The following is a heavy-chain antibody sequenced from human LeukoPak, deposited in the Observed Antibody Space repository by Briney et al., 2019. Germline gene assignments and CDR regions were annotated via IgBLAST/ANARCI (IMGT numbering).Heavy chain of an antibody. J-gene: IGHJ4*02. Sequence: SQTLSLTCTVSGGSISSGSHYWSWIRQPAGKGLEWIGRIYTSGSTNYNPSLKSRVTISVDTSKNQFSLKLSSVTAADTAVYYCARDPNYYDSSGYWGDYFDYWGQGTLVTVSS. CDR1: GGSISSGSHY. CDR3: ARDPNYYDSSGYWGDYFDY. V-gene: IGHV4-61*02. CDR2: IYTSGST. D-gene: IGHD3-22*01.